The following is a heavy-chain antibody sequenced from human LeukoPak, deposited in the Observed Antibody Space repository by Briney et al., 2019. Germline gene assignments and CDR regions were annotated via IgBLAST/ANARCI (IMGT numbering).Heavy chain of an antibody. J-gene: IGHJ3*02. CDR3: AMIVVVPARACDI. Sequence: GGSLRLSCAASGFTFSSYEMNWVRQAPGKGLEWVSYISSSGSTIYYADSVKGRFTISRDNAKNSLYLQMNSLRAEDTAVYYCAMIVVVPARACDIWGQGTMVTVSS. CDR1: GFTFSSYE. CDR2: ISSSGSTI. D-gene: IGHD2-2*01. V-gene: IGHV3-48*03.